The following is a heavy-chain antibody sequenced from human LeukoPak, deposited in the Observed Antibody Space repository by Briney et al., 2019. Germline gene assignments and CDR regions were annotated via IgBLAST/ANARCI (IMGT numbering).Heavy chain of an antibody. CDR1: GFTFSSYG. Sequence: GGFLRLSCAASGFTFSSYGMHWVRQAPGKGLEWVAFIRFDGNNKYYADSVKGRFTISRDNSKNTLYLQMTSLRAEDTAVYYCAKDSRVLRYFDWLLDYWGQGTLVTVSS. J-gene: IGHJ4*02. CDR2: IRFDGNNK. D-gene: IGHD3-9*01. V-gene: IGHV3-30*02. CDR3: AKDSRVLRYFDWLLDY.